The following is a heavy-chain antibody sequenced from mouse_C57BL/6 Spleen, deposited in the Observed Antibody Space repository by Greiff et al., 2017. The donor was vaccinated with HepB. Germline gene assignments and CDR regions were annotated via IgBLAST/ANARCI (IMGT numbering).Heavy chain of an antibody. CDR3: ARNDDAFDY. CDR2: ISSGGSYT. CDR1: GFTFSSYG. J-gene: IGHJ2*01. V-gene: IGHV5-6*01. D-gene: IGHD2-3*01. Sequence: EVQLMESGGDLVKPGGSLKLSCAASGFTFSSYGMSWVRQTPDKRLEWVATISSGGSYTYYPDSVKGRFTISRDNAKNTLYLQLSSLTSEDTAMCYYARNDDAFDYWGQGTTLTVSS.